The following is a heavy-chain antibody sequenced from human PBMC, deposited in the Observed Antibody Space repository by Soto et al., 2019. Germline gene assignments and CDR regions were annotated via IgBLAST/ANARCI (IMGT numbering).Heavy chain of an antibody. J-gene: IGHJ4*02. CDR1: GFSVTANY. D-gene: IGHD6-19*01. V-gene: IGHV3-53*01. Sequence: EVQVVESGGGLIQPGGSLRLSCEVSGFSVTANYMSWVRQAPEKGLEWVSVIYSGGSTYYVDSVKGRFSISRDISKNTLYLQMNSLRAEATAVYYCHGCGYWGQGTLVTVSS. CDR2: IYSGGST. CDR3: HGCGY.